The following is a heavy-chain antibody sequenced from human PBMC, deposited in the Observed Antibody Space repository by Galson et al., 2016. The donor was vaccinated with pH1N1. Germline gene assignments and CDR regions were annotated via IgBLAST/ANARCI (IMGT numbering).Heavy chain of an antibody. CDR1: GFSLSSRGVG. D-gene: IGHD4-17*01. CDR2: IYWDGNY. J-gene: IGHJ4*02. V-gene: IGHV2-5*02. CDR3: AHSVGNSVTTQKPFDY. Sequence: PALVKPTQTLTLTCSFSGFSLSSRGVGVGWVRQSPGKTPQWLALIYWDGNYHYSPSLKTRLTITKDTTRNRVVLTMTNMAPVDTATYYCAHSVGNSVTTQKPFDYWGQGTLVTVSS.